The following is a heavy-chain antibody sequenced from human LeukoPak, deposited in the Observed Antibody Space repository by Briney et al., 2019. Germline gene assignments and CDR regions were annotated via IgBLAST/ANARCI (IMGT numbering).Heavy chain of an antibody. Sequence: GASVKVSCKASGYTFTSYDINWVRQATGQGLEWMGWMNPNSGNTGYAQKFQGRVTMTRNTSISTAYMELSSLRSEDTAVYYCASGYSSGWYHYYGMDVWGQGTTVTVSS. D-gene: IGHD6-19*01. CDR3: ASGYSSGWYHYYGMDV. CDR1: GYTFTSYD. J-gene: IGHJ6*02. CDR2: MNPNSGNT. V-gene: IGHV1-8*01.